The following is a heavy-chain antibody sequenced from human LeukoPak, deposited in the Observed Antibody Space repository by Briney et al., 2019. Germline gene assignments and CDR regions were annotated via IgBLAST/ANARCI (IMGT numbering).Heavy chain of an antibody. CDR3: ARADTRYCGGDCYDWFDP. Sequence: SQTLPLTCTVSGGSISSGGYYWSWIRQHPGKGPEWIGYIYYSGSTYYNPSLKSRVTISVDTSKNQSSLKLSSVTAADTAVYYCARADTRYCGGDCYDWFDPWGQGTLVTVSS. CDR1: GGSISSGGYY. D-gene: IGHD2-21*02. CDR2: IYYSGST. V-gene: IGHV4-31*03. J-gene: IGHJ5*02.